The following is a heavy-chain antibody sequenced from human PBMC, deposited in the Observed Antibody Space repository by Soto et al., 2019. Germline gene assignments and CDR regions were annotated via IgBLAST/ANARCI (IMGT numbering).Heavy chain of an antibody. D-gene: IGHD3-16*01. CDR2: ISTNGGDT. CDR1: DFTFSNYV. Sequence: PGGSLRLSCVASDFTFSNYVMSWVRQAPGKGLEWFSAISTNGGDTYHADSVKGRFTISRDNSKNTLYLQMNSLRAEDTAVYYCAKGSHDGRPYYFDYWSPGILVTVSS. J-gene: IGHJ4*02. V-gene: IGHV3-23*01. CDR3: AKGSHDGRPYYFDY.